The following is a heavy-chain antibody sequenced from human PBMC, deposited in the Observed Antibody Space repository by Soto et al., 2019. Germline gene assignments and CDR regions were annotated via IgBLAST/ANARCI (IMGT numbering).Heavy chain of an antibody. D-gene: IGHD2-2*01. Sequence: GGSLRLSCAASGFTFSNYGMHWVRQTPGKGLEWVALILYDGSNKYYADSVKGRFTISRDNSKNTLYLQVSSLRAEDTAVYYCAKSRDADTFYFYYGMDVWGQGTTVTVSS. CDR1: GFTFSNYG. CDR2: ILYDGSNK. J-gene: IGHJ6*02. V-gene: IGHV3-30*18. CDR3: AKSRDADTFYFYYGMDV.